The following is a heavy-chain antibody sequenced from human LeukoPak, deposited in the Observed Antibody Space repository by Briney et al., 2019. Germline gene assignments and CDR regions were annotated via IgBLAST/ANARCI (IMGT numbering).Heavy chain of an antibody. D-gene: IGHD2-2*01. CDR2: INAGNGNT. CDR1: GYTFTSYA. V-gene: IGHV1-3*01. Sequence: ASVKVSCKASGYTFTSYAMHWVRQAPGQRLEWMGWINAGNGNTKYSQKFQGRVTITRDTSASTAYMELSSLRSEDTAVYYCARGRRYCSSTSCHYYFDYWGQGTLVTVSS. J-gene: IGHJ4*02. CDR3: ARGRRYCSSTSCHYYFDY.